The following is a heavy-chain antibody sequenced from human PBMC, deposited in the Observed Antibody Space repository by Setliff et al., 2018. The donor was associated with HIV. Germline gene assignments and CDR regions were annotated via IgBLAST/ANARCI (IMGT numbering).Heavy chain of an antibody. V-gene: IGHV4-38-2*02. Sequence: PSETLSLTCTVSAYSINSDYYWAWIRQPPGRGLESPGRGLEWIGHIFHSGSTYYNPSLKNRVSMSVDTSQNQFSLKLSSVTAADTAVYYCARDPPCSGGSCYSWGFDYWGQGTLVTVPQ. D-gene: IGHD2-15*01. CDR3: ARDPPCSGGSCYSWGFDY. J-gene: IGHJ4*02. CDR2: IFHSGST. CDR1: AYSINSDYY.